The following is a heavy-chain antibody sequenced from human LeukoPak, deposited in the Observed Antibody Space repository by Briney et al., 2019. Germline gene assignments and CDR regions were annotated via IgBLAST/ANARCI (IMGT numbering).Heavy chain of an antibody. J-gene: IGHJ5*02. Sequence: GGSLRLSCAASGFTFSSYAMHWVRQAPGKGLEYVSAISSNGGSTYYANSVKGRFTISRDNSKNTLYLQMGSLNAEDMAVYYCASASDSSGSNWFDPWGQGTLVTVSS. V-gene: IGHV3-64*01. CDR1: GFTFSSYA. CDR3: ASASDSSGSNWFDP. CDR2: ISSNGGST. D-gene: IGHD3-22*01.